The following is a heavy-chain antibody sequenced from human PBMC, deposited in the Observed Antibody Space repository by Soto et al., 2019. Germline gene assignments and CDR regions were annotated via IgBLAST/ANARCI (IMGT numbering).Heavy chain of an antibody. Sequence: NPSETLSLTCTVSNGSISSYYWSWIRQPPGKGLEWIGYIYYSGSTNYNPSLKSRVSISIDTSKNQFSLKLSSVTAADTAVYYCARLTRYFDWRPLGFYYGMDVWGQGTTVTVS. CDR3: ARLTRYFDWRPLGFYYGMDV. V-gene: IGHV4-59*08. CDR2: IYYSGST. J-gene: IGHJ6*02. D-gene: IGHD3-9*01. CDR1: NGSISSYY.